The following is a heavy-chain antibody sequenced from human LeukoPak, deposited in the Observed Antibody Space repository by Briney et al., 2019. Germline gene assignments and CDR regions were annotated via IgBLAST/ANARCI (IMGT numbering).Heavy chain of an antibody. CDR1: GYTFTGYY. CDR3: ARVRFYGSGSYEYYFDY. V-gene: IGHV1-2*04. Sequence: GASVKVSCKASGYTFTGYYMHWVRQAPGQGLEWMGWINPNSGGTNYAQKFQGWVTMTRDTSISTAYMELSRLRSDDTAVYYCARVRFYGSGSYEYYFDYWGQGTLVTVSS. J-gene: IGHJ4*02. CDR2: INPNSGGT. D-gene: IGHD3-10*01.